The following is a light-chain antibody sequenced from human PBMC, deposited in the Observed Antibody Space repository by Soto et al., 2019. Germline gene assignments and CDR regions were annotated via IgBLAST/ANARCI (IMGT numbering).Light chain of an antibody. J-gene: IGLJ2*01. Sequence: QSVLTQPPSASGTPGQRVTISCSGSSSNIGINAVNWYQQLPGTAPKLVIYDNSNRPSGVPDRFSGSKSGTSASLAITGLQAEDEADYYCQSYDNSLSGSVFGGGTKLTVL. V-gene: IGLV1-40*01. CDR2: DNS. CDR1: SSNIGINA. CDR3: QSYDNSLSGSV.